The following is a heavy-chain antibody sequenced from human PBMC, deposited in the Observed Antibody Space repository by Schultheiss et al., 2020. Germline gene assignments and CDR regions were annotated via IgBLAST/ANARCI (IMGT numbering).Heavy chain of an antibody. Sequence: SETLSLTCAVSGGSISSRNWWSWVRQPPGKGLEWIGSIYYSGSTYYNPSLKSRVTISVDTSKNQFSLKLSSVTAADTAVYYCARVRFSGSYYDVDFDYWGQGTLVTVSS. CDR3: ARVRFSGSYYDVDFDY. CDR2: IYYSGST. CDR1: GGSISSRNW. D-gene: IGHD1-26*01. V-gene: IGHV4-4*02. J-gene: IGHJ4*02.